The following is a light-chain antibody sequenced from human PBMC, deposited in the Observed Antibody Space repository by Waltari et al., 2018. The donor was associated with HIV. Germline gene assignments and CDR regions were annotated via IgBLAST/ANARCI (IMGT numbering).Light chain of an antibody. CDR1: KTVLSDSTHKNY. CDR3: QQYYNTPWT. Sequence: DIILTQSPDTLAVSLGDRATIHCRPSKTVLSDSTHKNYLSWYQQNPGQPPKLLLDWDSARESGLPARFSGSGSATDFTLTITDFQAEDAAIYFCQQYYNTPWTFGQGTRADIK. J-gene: IGKJ1*01. CDR2: WDS. V-gene: IGKV4-1*01.